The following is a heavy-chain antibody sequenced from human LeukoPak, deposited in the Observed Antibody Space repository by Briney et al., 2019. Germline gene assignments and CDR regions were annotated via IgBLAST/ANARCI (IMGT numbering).Heavy chain of an antibody. V-gene: IGHV4-34*01. CDR1: GGSFSGYY. CDR3: ARRGTLYYYYYYMDV. Sequence: SSETLSLTCALYGGSFSGYYWSWIRQPPGKGLEWIGEINHSGSTNYNPSLKSRVTISVDTSKNQFSLKLSSVTAADTAVYYCARRGTLYYYYYYMDVWGKGTTVTVSS. J-gene: IGHJ6*03. CDR2: INHSGST.